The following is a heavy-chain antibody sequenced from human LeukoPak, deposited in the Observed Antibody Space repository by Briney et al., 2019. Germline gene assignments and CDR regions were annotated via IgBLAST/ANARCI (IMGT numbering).Heavy chain of an antibody. CDR3: AKKPRDYYYYYMDV. CDR2: ISGSGGST. J-gene: IGHJ6*03. CDR1: GFTFSSYA. D-gene: IGHD3-10*01. V-gene: IGHV3-23*01. Sequence: GGSLRLSCAASGFTFSSYAMRWVRQAPGKGLEWVSAISGSGGSTYYADSVKGRFTISRDNSKNTLYLQMNSLRAEDTAVYYCAKKPRDYYYYYMDVWGKGTTVTVSS.